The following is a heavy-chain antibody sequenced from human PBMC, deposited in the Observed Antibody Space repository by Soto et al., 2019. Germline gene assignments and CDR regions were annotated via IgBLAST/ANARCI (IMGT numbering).Heavy chain of an antibody. J-gene: IGHJ4*02. V-gene: IGHV4-4*02. CDR3: ATLPPRIVVVVLPIPS. CDR1: GGSISSTNW. CDR2: IYHTGST. D-gene: IGHD2-15*01. Sequence: QVQLQQSGPRLARPSGTLSLTCVVSGGSISSTNWWTWVRQTPGKGLEWIGEIYHTGSTQYNPSLKNRVTISLDQSNNQFSLNLKSVTAADTAVYYCATLPPRIVVVVLPIPSWGQGTLVTVSS.